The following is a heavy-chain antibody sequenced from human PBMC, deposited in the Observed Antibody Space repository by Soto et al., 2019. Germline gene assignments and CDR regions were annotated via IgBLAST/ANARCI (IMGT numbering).Heavy chain of an antibody. D-gene: IGHD1-7*01. V-gene: IGHV3-73*01. J-gene: IGHJ3*02. CDR2: IRSKANSYAT. Sequence: LSLTCAASGFTFSGSAMHWVRQASGKGLEWVGRIRSKANSYATAYAASVKGRFTISRDDSKNTAYLQMNSLKTEDTAVYYCTNPSELDAFDIWGQGTMVTVSS. CDR3: TNPSELDAFDI. CDR1: GFTFSGSA.